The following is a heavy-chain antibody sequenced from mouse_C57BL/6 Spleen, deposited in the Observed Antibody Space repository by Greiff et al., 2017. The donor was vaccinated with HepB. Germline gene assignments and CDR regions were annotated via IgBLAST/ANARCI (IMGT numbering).Heavy chain of an antibody. CDR3: ARDRFITTVVATGAMDY. D-gene: IGHD1-1*01. V-gene: IGHV5-4*01. J-gene: IGHJ4*01. CDR1: GFTFSSYA. Sequence: EVMLVESGGGLVKPGGSLKLSCAASGFTFSSYAMSWVRQTPEKRLEWVATISDGGSYTYYPDNVKGRFTISRDNAKNNLYLQMSHLKSEDTAMYYCARDRFITTVVATGAMDYWGQGTSVTVSS. CDR2: ISDGGSYT.